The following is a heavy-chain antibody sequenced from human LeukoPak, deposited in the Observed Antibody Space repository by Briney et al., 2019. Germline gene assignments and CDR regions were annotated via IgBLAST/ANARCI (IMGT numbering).Heavy chain of an antibody. CDR1: GFTFSSYW. CDR2: IKQDGSEK. Sequence: SGXXLRLSCAASGFTFSSYWMSWVRQAPGKGLGWAANIKQDGSEKYYVDSVKGRFTISRDNAKNSLYLQMNSLRAEDTAVYYCARDGSNSFDYWGQGTLVTVSS. J-gene: IGHJ4*02. D-gene: IGHD1-26*01. V-gene: IGHV3-7*01. CDR3: ARDGSNSFDY.